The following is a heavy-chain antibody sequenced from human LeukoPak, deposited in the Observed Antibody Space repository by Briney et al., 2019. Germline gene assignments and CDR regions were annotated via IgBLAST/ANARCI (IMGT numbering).Heavy chain of an antibody. J-gene: IGHJ6*03. CDR2: IYHSGST. Sequence: TPSETLSLTCTVSGYSISSGYYWGWIRQPPGKGLEWIGSIYHSGSTYYNPSLKSRVTISVDTSKNQFSLKLSSVTAADTALYYCARGRYDILTGYYRSGYYYYMDVWGKGTTVTVSS. CDR3: ARGRYDILTGYYRSGYYYYMDV. CDR1: GYSISSGYY. V-gene: IGHV4-38-2*02. D-gene: IGHD3-9*01.